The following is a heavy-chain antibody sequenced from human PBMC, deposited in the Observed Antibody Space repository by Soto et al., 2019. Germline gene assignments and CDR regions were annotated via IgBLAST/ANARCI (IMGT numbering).Heavy chain of an antibody. Sequence: PSETLSLTCTVSGGSISSGGYYWSWIRQHPGKGLEWIGYIYYSGSTYYNPSLKSRVTISVDTSKNQFSLKLSSVTAADTAVYYCAIRSSDSSGYYSLYFDYWGQGTLVTVS. J-gene: IGHJ4*02. CDR2: IYYSGST. CDR3: AIRSSDSSGYYSLYFDY. V-gene: IGHV4-31*03. CDR1: GGSISSGGYY. D-gene: IGHD3-22*01.